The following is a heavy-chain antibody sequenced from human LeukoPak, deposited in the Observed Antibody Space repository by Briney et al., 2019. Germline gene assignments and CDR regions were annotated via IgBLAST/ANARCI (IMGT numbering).Heavy chain of an antibody. J-gene: IGHJ4*02. Sequence: SETLSLTCTVSGGSISSYYWSWIRQPPGKGLEWIGYIYYSGGTNYNPSLKSRVTISVDTSKNQFSLKLSSVTAADTAVYYCARGVGYGSGYFDYWGQGTLVTVSS. CDR3: ARGVGYGSGYFDY. CDR2: IYYSGGT. V-gene: IGHV4-59*01. CDR1: GGSISSYY. D-gene: IGHD3-10*01.